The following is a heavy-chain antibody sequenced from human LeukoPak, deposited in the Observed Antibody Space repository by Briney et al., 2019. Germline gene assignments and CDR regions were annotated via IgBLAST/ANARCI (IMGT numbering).Heavy chain of an antibody. Sequence: SETLSLTCTVSGGSISSYYWSWIRPPPGKGLEWIGYIYYSGSTNYNPSLKSRVTISVDTSKNQFSLKLSSVTAADTAVYYCARDNGSSPLYYFDYWGQGTLVTVSS. CDR1: GGSISSYY. CDR3: ARDNGSSPLYYFDY. J-gene: IGHJ4*02. V-gene: IGHV4-59*01. D-gene: IGHD2-8*01. CDR2: IYYSGST.